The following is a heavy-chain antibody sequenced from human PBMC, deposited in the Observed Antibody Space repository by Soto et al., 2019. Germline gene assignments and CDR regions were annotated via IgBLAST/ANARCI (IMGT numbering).Heavy chain of an antibody. Sequence: ELQLLESGGGLIQPGGSLRLSCAASGFTFSTYAMGWVRQAPGGGLDWVSTISNDADRSYYAASVEGRFTISRDNSKNTLFLQMDSLRADDSALYFCSIYGGNLWGQGALVTVSS. D-gene: IGHD3-16*01. V-gene: IGHV3-23*01. CDR1: GFTFSTYA. J-gene: IGHJ5*02. CDR2: ISNDADRS. CDR3: SIYGGNL.